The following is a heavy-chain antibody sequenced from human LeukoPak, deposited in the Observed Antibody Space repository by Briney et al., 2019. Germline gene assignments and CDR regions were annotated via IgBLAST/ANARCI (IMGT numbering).Heavy chain of an antibody. V-gene: IGHV4-4*07. D-gene: IGHD4-11*01. Sequence: PSETLSLTCTVSGGSISSYYWSWIRQPAGKGLEWIGRIYTSGSTNYNPSLKSRVTMSVDTSKSQFSLKPSSVTAADTAVYYCARDSFFYSNYYYYGIDVWGQGTTVTVSS. CDR3: ARDSFFYSNYYYYGIDV. J-gene: IGHJ6*02. CDR1: GGSISSYY. CDR2: IYTSGST.